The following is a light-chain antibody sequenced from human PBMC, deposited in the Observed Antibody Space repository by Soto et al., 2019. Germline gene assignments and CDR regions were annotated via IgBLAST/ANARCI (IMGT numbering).Light chain of an antibody. CDR1: QSLSSTY. J-gene: IGKJ1*01. Sequence: EIVLTQSPGTLSLSPGERATLSCRASQSLSSTYLAWYQQKVGQSPRLLIYGASSRATGIPDRFSGSGSGTDFTLTISRLEPEDFAVYYCQQYGSSPRTFGQGTKVEIK. CDR2: GAS. V-gene: IGKV3-20*01. CDR3: QQYGSSPRT.